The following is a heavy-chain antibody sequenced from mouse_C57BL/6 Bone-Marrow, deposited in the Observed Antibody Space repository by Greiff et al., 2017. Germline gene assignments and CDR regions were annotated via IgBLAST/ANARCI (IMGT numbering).Heavy chain of an antibody. Sequence: QVQLQQPGAELVMPGASVKLSCKASGYTFTSYWMHWVKQRPGQGLEWIGEIDPSDSYTNYNQKFKGKSTLTVDKSSSTAYMQLSSLTSEDSAVYYCARWRGSSPFYAMDYWGQGTSVTVSS. J-gene: IGHJ4*01. D-gene: IGHD1-1*01. V-gene: IGHV1-69*01. CDR3: ARWRGSSPFYAMDY. CDR2: IDPSDSYT. CDR1: GYTFTSYW.